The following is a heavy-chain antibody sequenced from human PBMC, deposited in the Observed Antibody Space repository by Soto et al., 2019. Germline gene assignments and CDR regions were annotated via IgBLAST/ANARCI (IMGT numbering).Heavy chain of an antibody. CDR2: MNPNSGNT. J-gene: IGHJ6*02. D-gene: IGHD1-26*01. Sequence: ASVKVSCKASGYTFTSYDINWVRQATGQGLEWMGWMNPNSGNTGYAQKFQGRVTMTRNTSISTAYMELSSLRSEDTAVYYCARVDSGSPPYYYYGMDVWGQGTTVTVSS. CDR3: ARVDSGSPPYYYYGMDV. CDR1: GYTFTSYD. V-gene: IGHV1-8*01.